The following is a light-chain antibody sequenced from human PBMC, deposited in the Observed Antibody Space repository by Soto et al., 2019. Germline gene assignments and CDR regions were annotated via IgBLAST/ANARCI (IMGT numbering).Light chain of an antibody. CDR1: SSDVGGYIY. CDR2: EVS. V-gene: IGLV2-14*01. Sequence: QSALAQPASVSGSPGQSITISCTGTSSDVGGYIYVSWFQHHPGKAPKLMIFEVSNRPSGVSNRLSGSRSDNSASLTISGLQAEDEAIYYCSSYSTTTRGVLFGGGTKLTVL. J-gene: IGLJ2*01. CDR3: SSYSTTTRGVL.